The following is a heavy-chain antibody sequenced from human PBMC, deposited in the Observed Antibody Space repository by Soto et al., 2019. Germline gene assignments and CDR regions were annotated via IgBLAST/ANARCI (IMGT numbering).Heavy chain of an antibody. J-gene: IGHJ4*02. Sequence: ASVKVSCKASGYTFTSYDINWVRQATGQGLEWMGWMNPNSGNTGYAQKFQGRVTMTRNTSISTAYMELRSLRSDDTAVYYCARDLDYYDLGVVGYYWGQGTLVTVSS. CDR3: ARDLDYYDLGVVGYY. CDR2: MNPNSGNT. CDR1: GYTFTSYD. D-gene: IGHD3-3*01. V-gene: IGHV1-8*01.